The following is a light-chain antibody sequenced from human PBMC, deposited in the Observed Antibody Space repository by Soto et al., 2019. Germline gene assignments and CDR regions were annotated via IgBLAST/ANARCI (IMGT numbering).Light chain of an antibody. V-gene: IGLV1-40*01. Sequence: QSVLTQPPSVSGAPGQRVTISCTGNSSNIGAGYDVHWYQQLPGTAPKLLIYANTNRPSGVPDRFSGSNSGTSASLAITGLQAEDEADYYCQSYDGSVVFGGGTKLTVL. CDR3: QSYDGSVV. CDR1: SSNIGAGYD. CDR2: ANT. J-gene: IGLJ2*01.